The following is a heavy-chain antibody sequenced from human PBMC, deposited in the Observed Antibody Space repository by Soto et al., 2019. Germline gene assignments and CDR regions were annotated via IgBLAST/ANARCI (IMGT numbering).Heavy chain of an antibody. CDR2: ISSSGSTI. CDR3: AREGMTVVRNIMDV. J-gene: IGHJ6*02. V-gene: IGHV3-48*03. Sequence: GGSLRLSCAASGFTFSSYEMNWVRQAPGKGLEWVSYISSSGSTIYYADSVKGRFTISRDNAKNSLYLQMNSLRAEDTAVYYCAREGMTVVRNIMDVWGQGTTVTVSS. CDR1: GFTFSSYE. D-gene: IGHD3-10*01.